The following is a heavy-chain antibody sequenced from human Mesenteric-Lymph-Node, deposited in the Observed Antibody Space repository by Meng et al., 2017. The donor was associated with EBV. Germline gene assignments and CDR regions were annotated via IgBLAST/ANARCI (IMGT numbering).Heavy chain of an antibody. CDR2: ISYDGTRK. CDR1: GFTFTSYG. D-gene: IGHD3-10*01. CDR3: AKDISGTGDY. Sequence: VRVGGLGGGVVQPGRSLGLSCAASGFTFTSYGMNCVRQAPGKGLEWVAVISYDGTRKYYTDSVKGRFTISRDNSKNTLYLQMNSLRADDTAVYYCAKDISGTGDYWGQGTLVTVSS. J-gene: IGHJ4*02. V-gene: IGHV3-30*18.